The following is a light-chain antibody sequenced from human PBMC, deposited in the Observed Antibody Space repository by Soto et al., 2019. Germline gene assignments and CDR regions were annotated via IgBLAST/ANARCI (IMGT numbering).Light chain of an antibody. Sequence: EIVLTQSPATLSVSPGERATLSCRASQSVGKNLAWYHQKPGQAPRLLIYGASTRATGIPARFSGSGSGTEFTLTISSLQSEDFAVYYCQQRSDWPSFGQGTRLEIK. J-gene: IGKJ5*01. CDR1: QSVGKN. CDR3: QQRSDWPS. CDR2: GAS. V-gene: IGKV3-15*01.